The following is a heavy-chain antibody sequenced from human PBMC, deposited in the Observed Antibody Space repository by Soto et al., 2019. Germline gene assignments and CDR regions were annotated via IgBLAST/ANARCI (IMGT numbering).Heavy chain of an antibody. V-gene: IGHV3-21*01. CDR3: ARDRVERATVFDY. CDR1: GFSFSSYS. Sequence: GSLRLSCVACGFSFSSYSMNWVRQAPGKGLEWVSSISSSSNYIYYADSVKGRFTISRDNAKNSLYLQMNSLRAEDTAVYYCARDRVERATVFDYWGQGTLVTVSS. J-gene: IGHJ4*02. D-gene: IGHD4-4*01. CDR2: ISSSSNYI.